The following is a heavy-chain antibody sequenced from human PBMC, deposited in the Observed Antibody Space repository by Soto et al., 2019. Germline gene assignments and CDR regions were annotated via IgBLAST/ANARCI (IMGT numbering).Heavy chain of an antibody. CDR2: IYWDDDK. CDR3: AHRFDWYYFDY. J-gene: IGHJ4*02. V-gene: IGHV2-5*05. CDR1: GFSLSTSEVG. Sequence: SGPTLVNPTQTLTLTCTFSGFSLSTSEVGVGWIRQPPGKALEWLALIYWDDDKRYGPSLKSRLTITKDTSKNQVVLTMTNMKPVDTATYYCAHRFDWYYFDYWGQGALVTVSS. D-gene: IGHD3-9*01.